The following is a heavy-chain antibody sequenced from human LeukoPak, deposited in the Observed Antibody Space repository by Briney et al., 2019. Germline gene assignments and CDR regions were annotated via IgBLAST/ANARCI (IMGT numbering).Heavy chain of an antibody. CDR2: ARNKANSYTT. V-gene: IGHV3-72*01. D-gene: IGHD3-9*01. CDR1: GFTFSGHY. CDR3: TTLDILTGYPMDV. Sequence: PGGSLRLSCAASGFTFSGHYMDWVRQAPGKGLEWDGRARNKANSYTTEYAASVKGRFTISRDDSKNSLYLQMNSLKTEDTAVYYCTTLDILTGYPMDVWGQGTTVTVSS. J-gene: IGHJ6*02.